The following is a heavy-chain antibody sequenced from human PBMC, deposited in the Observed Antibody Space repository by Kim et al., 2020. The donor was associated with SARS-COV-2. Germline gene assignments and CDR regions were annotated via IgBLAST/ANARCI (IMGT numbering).Heavy chain of an antibody. CDR3: TRDHNDFWSGYPLIGMDV. Sequence: KGRFTISRDDSKSIAYLKMNSLKTEDTAVYYCTRDHNDFWSGYPLIGMDVWGQGTTVTVSS. V-gene: IGHV3-49*02. D-gene: IGHD3-3*01. J-gene: IGHJ6*02.